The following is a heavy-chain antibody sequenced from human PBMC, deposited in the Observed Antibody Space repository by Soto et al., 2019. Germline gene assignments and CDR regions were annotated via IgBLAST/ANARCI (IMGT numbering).Heavy chain of an antibody. CDR3: AKDLSHYYDSSYWA. J-gene: IGHJ3*01. V-gene: IGHV3-23*01. Sequence: GGSLRLSCAASGFTFSSYAMIWVRQAPGKGLEWVSAISGSGGSTYYADSVKGRFTISRDNSKNTLYLQMNSLRAEDTAVYYCAKDLSHYYDSSYWAWGQGTMVTVS. CDR2: ISGSGGST. CDR1: GFTFSSYA. D-gene: IGHD3-22*01.